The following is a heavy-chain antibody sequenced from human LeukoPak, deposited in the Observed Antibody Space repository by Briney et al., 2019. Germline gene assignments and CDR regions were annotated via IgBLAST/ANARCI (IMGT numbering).Heavy chain of an antibody. D-gene: IGHD2-2*01. CDR3: ATGVFCATTTCPGYQHYYYFMDV. J-gene: IGHJ6*03. V-gene: IGHV1-24*01. CDR2: FDRKNGDT. Sequence: ASVKVSCKVSGVTLADLSMRWVRQAPGEGRGWGGGFDRKNGDTIYAQRFRGRVTLTEDTSTGTAYMDLSSLSADDTAVYYCATGVFCATTTCPGYQHYYYFMDVWGKGTTVTVSS. CDR1: GVTLADLS.